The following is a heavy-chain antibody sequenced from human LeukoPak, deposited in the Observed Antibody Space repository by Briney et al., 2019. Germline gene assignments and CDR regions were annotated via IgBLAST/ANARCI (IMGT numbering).Heavy chain of an antibody. CDR3: ARLTAGFGELVPDFDY. CDR2: IYPGDSDT. D-gene: IGHD3-10*01. J-gene: IGHJ4*02. CDR1: GYSFTSYW. Sequence: GESLKISCKGSGYSFTSYWIGWVRQMPGKGLEWMGIIYPGDSDTRYSPSFQGQVTISADKSISTAYLQWSSLKASDTAMYYCARLTAGFGELVPDFDYWGQGTLVTVSS. V-gene: IGHV5-51*01.